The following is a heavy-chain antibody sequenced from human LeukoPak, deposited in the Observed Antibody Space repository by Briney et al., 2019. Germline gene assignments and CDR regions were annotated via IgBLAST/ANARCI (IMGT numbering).Heavy chain of an antibody. D-gene: IGHD3-22*01. J-gene: IGHJ4*02. CDR3: AREGAYYYDSSGYTDPYDY. V-gene: IGHV1-18*01. CDR2: ISAYNGNT. Sequence: ASVKVSCKASGYTFTSYGISWVRQAPGQGLEWMGWISAYNGNTNYAQKLQGRVTMTTDTSTSTVYMELSSLRSEDTAVYYCAREGAYYYDSSGYTDPYDYWGQGTLVTVSS. CDR1: GYTFTSYG.